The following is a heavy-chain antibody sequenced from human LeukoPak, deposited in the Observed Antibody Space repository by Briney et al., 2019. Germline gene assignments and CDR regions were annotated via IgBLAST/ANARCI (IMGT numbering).Heavy chain of an antibody. CDR1: GFTFSTYA. CDR2: ISSNGGST. Sequence: GGSLRLSCAASGFTFSTYAMHWVRQAPGKGLEYVSAISSNGGSTYYANSVKGRFTISRDNPKNTLYLQMNSLRAEDTAVYYCAKRGSYSSSFTSTFDYWGQGTLVTVSS. CDR3: AKRGSYSSSFTSTFDY. D-gene: IGHD6-6*01. J-gene: IGHJ4*02. V-gene: IGHV3-64*01.